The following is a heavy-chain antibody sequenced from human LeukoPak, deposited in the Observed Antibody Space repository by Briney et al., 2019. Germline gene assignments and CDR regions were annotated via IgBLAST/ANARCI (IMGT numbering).Heavy chain of an antibody. CDR1: GGSFSGYY. V-gene: IGHV4-34*01. CDR2: INHSGST. J-gene: IGHJ4*02. D-gene: IGHD2-15*01. Sequence: SETLSLTCAVYGGSFSGYYWSWIRQPPGKGLEWIGEINHSGSTNYNPSLKSRVTISVDTSKNQFSLKLSPVTAADTAVYYCARVGVVAATHAIDYWGQGTLVTVYS. CDR3: ARVGVVAATHAIDY.